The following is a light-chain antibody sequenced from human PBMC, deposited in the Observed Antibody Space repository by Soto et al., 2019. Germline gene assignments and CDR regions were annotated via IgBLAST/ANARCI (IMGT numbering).Light chain of an antibody. CDR2: VAS. V-gene: IGKV1-39*01. Sequence: DIQVTQSPSSLSASIGDRVTITCRASQSISTFLNWYQQKPGRAPNLLIYVASNLQAGVPSRFSVSGSGTDFSLTISSLQPEDVATYYSQQSYSAPYTFGQGTTLEIK. CDR1: QSISTF. J-gene: IGKJ2*01. CDR3: QQSYSAPYT.